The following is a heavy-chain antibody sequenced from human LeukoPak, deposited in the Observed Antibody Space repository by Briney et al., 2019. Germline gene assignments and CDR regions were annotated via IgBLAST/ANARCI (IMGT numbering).Heavy chain of an antibody. Sequence: SVKVSCKASGGTFSSYAISWVRQAPGQGLEWMGGIIPIFGTANYAQKLQGRVTMTEDTSTDTAYMELSSLRSEDTAVYYCARDSSGWYHWFDPWGQGTLVTVSS. CDR3: ARDSSGWYHWFDP. CDR1: GGTFSSYA. J-gene: IGHJ5*02. V-gene: IGHV1-69*06. D-gene: IGHD6-19*01. CDR2: IIPIFGTA.